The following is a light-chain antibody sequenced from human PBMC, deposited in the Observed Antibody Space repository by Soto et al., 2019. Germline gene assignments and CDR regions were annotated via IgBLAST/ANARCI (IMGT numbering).Light chain of an antibody. V-gene: IGLV2-14*01. J-gene: IGLJ2*01. CDR2: EVS. CDR1: SSDVGAYNF. CDR3: SSFTSSITLV. Sequence: QSALTQPASVSGSPGQSITISCTGTSSDVGAYNFVSWYQQFPGKAPKLMIYEVSNRPSGVSDRFSGSKSGNTASLIISGLRPEDEADYYCSSFTSSITLVFGGGTKLTVL.